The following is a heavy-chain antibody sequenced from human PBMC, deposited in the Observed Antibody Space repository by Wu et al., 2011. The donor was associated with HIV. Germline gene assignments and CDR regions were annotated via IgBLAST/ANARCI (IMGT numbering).Heavy chain of an antibody. CDR3: ARASSLYRDSPNFAS. V-gene: IGHV1-46*01. CDR2: INPSGSST. CDR1: GHTFTNYY. J-gene: IGHJ4*02. Sequence: CKASGHTFTNYYMHWVRQAPGQGLEWMGIINPSGSSTNYAPRFQGRVTITADESTSTAYMELSSLRSEDTAVYYCARASSLYRDSPNFASWGQGTLVTVSS. D-gene: IGHD2-21*01.